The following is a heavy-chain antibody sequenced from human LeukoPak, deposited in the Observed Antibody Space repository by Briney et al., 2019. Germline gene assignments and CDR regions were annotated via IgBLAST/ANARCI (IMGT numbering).Heavy chain of an antibody. Sequence: ASVKVSCKASGYTFTSYGISWVRQAPGQGPEWMGWISAYNGNTNYAQKLQGRVTMTTDTSTSTAYMELRSLRSDDTAVYYCARVPNRYPIVATGYWGQGTLVTVSS. V-gene: IGHV1-18*01. CDR1: GYTFTSYG. CDR3: ARVPNRYPIVATGY. J-gene: IGHJ4*02. CDR2: ISAYNGNT. D-gene: IGHD5-12*01.